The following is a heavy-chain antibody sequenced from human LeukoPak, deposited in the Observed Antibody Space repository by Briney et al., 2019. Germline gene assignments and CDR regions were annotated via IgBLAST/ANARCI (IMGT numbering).Heavy chain of an antibody. CDR2: ISGDGNST. J-gene: IGHJ3*02. Sequence: PGGSLRLSCAASGFTFSSFWMHWVRQTPGKGLVWVSGISGDGNSTNYADSVKGRFTISRDNAKNTVYLQMNSLRTEDTAVYYCARDGEDYDSSGYYFIRAFDIWGQGTMVTVSS. V-gene: IGHV3-74*01. CDR3: ARDGEDYDSSGYYFIRAFDI. CDR1: GFTFSSFW. D-gene: IGHD3-22*01.